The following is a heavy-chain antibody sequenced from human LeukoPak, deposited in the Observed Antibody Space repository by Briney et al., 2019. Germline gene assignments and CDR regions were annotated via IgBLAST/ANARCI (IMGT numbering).Heavy chain of an antibody. CDR1: GGTFSSYA. D-gene: IGHD4-4*01. J-gene: IGHJ6*02. Sequence: GASVKVSCKASGGTFSSYAISWVRQAPGQGLEWMGRIIPILGIANYAQKFQGRVTITADKSTSTAYMGLSSLRSEDTAVYYCAREKMVTTSYFYYGMDVWGQGTTVTVSS. V-gene: IGHV1-69*04. CDR2: IIPILGIA. CDR3: AREKMVTTSYFYYGMDV.